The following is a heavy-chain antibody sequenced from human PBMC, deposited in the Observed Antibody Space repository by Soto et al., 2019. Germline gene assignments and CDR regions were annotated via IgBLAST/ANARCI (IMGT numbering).Heavy chain of an antibody. CDR1: GGSISSGGYS. V-gene: IGHV4-30-2*01. J-gene: IGHJ4*02. Sequence: SETLSLTCAVSGGSISSGGYSWSWIRQPPGKGLEWIGYIYHSGSTYYNPSLKSRVTISVDRSKNQFSLKLSSVTAADTAVYYCARSYHPVPIFDYWGQGTLVTVSS. CDR3: ARSYHPVPIFDY. CDR2: IYHSGST. D-gene: IGHD3-10*01.